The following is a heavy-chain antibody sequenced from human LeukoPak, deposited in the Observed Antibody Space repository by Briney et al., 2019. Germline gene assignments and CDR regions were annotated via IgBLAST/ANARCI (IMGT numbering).Heavy chain of an antibody. D-gene: IGHD3-16*01. CDR1: GGSISSYY. V-gene: IGHV4-4*07. CDR3: ARGGVGGAPDYFEY. CDR2: IYTSGST. Sequence: PSETLSLTCTVSGGSISSYYWSWLRQPAGKGLEWIGRIYTSGSTNYNPSLKSRVTMSVDTSKNQFSLKLSSVTAADTALYYCARGGVGGAPDYFEYWGQGTLVTVSS. J-gene: IGHJ4*02.